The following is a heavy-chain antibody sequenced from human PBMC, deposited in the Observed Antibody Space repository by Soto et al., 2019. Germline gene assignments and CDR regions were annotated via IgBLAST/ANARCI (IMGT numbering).Heavy chain of an antibody. J-gene: IGHJ5*02. D-gene: IGHD6-13*01. CDR3: ARDSVPLAGTSWACNRLDP. CDR1: GFIFSTYA. CDR2: ISYDGNSN. V-gene: IGHV3-30-3*01. Sequence: QVQLVESGGGVVQPGGSLRLSCAASGFIFSTYAMYWVRQTPGKGLEWVAVISYDGNSNFYTDSVKGRFTISRDNSRNTLYLQMNNLRTEDTALYFCARDSVPLAGTSWACNRLDPWVQGTLVTVSS.